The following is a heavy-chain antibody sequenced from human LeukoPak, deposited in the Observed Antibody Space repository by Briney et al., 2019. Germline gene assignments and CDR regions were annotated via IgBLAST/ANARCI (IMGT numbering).Heavy chain of an antibody. J-gene: IGHJ4*02. D-gene: IGHD3-10*01. CDR3: ARHRLDYYGSGSYLRYFDY. CDR2: IYYSGST. Sequence: PSETLSLTCTVSGGSISSSSYYWGWIRQPPGKGLEWIGSIYYSGSTYYNPSLKSRATISVDTSKNQFSLKLSSVTAADTAVYYCARHRLDYYGSGSYLRYFDYWGQGTLVTVSS. CDR1: GGSISSSSYY. V-gene: IGHV4-39*01.